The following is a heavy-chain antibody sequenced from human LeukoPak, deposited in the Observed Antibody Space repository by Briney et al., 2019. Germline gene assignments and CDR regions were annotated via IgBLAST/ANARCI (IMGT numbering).Heavy chain of an antibody. CDR3: ARDRTSLGYCSSTSCYLVFDY. Sequence: APVKVSCKASGYTFTSYGISWVRQAPGQGLEWMGWISAYNGNTNYAQKLQGRVTMTTDTSTSTAYMELRSLRSDDTAVYYCARDRTSLGYCSSTSCYLVFDYWGQGTLVTVSS. CDR2: ISAYNGNT. V-gene: IGHV1-18*01. D-gene: IGHD2-2*01. CDR1: GYTFTSYG. J-gene: IGHJ4*02.